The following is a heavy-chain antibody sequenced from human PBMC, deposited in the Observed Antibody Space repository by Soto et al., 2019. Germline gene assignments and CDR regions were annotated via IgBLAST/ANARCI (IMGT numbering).Heavy chain of an antibody. Sequence: ASVKVSCKVSGYTLTELSMHWVRQAPGKGLEWMGGFDPEDGETIYAQKFQARVTMTEDTSTDTAYMELSSLRSEDTAVYYCATDRPGYSSSWYYFDYWGQGTLVTVSS. J-gene: IGHJ4*02. CDR3: ATDRPGYSSSWYYFDY. V-gene: IGHV1-24*01. CDR2: FDPEDGET. D-gene: IGHD6-13*01. CDR1: GYTLTELS.